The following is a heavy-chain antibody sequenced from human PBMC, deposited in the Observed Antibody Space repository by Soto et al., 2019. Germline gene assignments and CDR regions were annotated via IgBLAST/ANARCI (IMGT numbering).Heavy chain of an antibody. J-gene: IGHJ1*01. CDR1: GYTFTSYV. CDR2: ISPLKGRT. D-gene: IGHD4-17*01. CDR3: AMDYGDRPEYLKH. Sequence: QVQLVQSGPALKRPGASMKVSCKASGYTFTSYVISWVRQAPGQGLEWMAWISPLKGRTQYSQKAQGRVTLSTDTSSNTAYMEMTTLRVDDTAVYYCAMDYGDRPEYLKHWRQGTLVTVS. V-gene: IGHV1-18*04.